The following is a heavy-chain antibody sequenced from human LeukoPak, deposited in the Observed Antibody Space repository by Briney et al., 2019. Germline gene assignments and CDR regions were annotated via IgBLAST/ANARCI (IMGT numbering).Heavy chain of an antibody. V-gene: IGHV4-39*01. J-gene: IGHJ6*02. CDR1: GGSISSSSYY. D-gene: IGHD2-15*01. CDR3: ARDIVVVVAATRGSYYYGMDV. Sequence: SETLSLTCTVSGGSISSSSYYWGWIRQPPGKGLEWNGGIYYSGSTYYNPSLKSRVTISVDTSKNQFSLKLSSVTAADTAVYYCARDIVVVVAATRGSYYYGMDVWGQGTTVTVSS. CDR2: IYYSGST.